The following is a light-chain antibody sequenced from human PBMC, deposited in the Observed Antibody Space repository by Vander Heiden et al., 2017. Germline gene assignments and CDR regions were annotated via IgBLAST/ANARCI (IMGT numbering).Light chain of an antibody. V-gene: IGKV1-33*01. CDR1: QDIDKY. Sequence: DIQMTQSPSSLSPSVGDRVTITCQASQDIDKYLNWYQQKPGKAPKLLIYDASNLGTGVPSRFSGGGSGTDFTLTISSLQPEDIATYYCQRSDDFPYAFGQGTRLEI. CDR3: QRSDDFPYA. CDR2: DAS. J-gene: IGKJ2*01.